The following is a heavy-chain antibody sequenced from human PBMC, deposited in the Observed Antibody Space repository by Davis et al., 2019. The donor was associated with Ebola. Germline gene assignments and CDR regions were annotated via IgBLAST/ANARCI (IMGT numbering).Heavy chain of an antibody. V-gene: IGHV3-21*01. D-gene: IGHD1-7*01. CDR3: AREAGTTSDY. CDR2: ISSSSSYI. CDR1: GFTFADYA. J-gene: IGHJ4*02. Sequence: GGSLRLSCAASGFTFADYAMHWVRQAPGKGLEWVSSISSSSSYIYYADSVKGRFTISRDNAKNSLYLQMNSLRAEDTAVYYCAREAGTTSDYWGQGTLVTVSS.